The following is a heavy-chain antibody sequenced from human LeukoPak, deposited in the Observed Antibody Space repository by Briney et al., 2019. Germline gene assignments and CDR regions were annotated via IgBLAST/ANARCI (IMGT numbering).Heavy chain of an antibody. V-gene: IGHV3-64*01. CDR1: GFTFSSYA. CDR2: ISSNGGST. Sequence: GGSLRLSCAASGFTFSSYAMHWVRQAPGKGLEYVSAISSNGGSTYYANSVKGRFTIPRDNSKNTLYLQMGSLRAEDMAVYYCARGAVAGTAFWGQGTLSPSPQ. J-gene: IGHJ4*02. D-gene: IGHD6-19*01. CDR3: ARGAVAGTAF.